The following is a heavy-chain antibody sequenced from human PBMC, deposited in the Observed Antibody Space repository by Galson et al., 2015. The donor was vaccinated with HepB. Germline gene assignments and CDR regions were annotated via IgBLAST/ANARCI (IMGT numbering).Heavy chain of an antibody. CDR2: IDPNSGGT. Sequence: SVKVSCKASGYTFTAYYMHWVRQAPGQGLEWMGWIDPNSGGTNYAQKFQGRVTMTRETSISTAYMELSSLRSDDTAVYYCARDYHTPPSAAGTVWYFDLWGRGTLVTVAS. J-gene: IGHJ2*01. CDR1: GYTFTAYY. CDR3: ARDYHTPPSAAGTVWYFDL. V-gene: IGHV1-2*02. D-gene: IGHD6-13*01.